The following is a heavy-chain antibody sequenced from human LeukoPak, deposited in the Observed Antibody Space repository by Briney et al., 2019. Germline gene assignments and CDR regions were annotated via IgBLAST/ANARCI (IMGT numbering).Heavy chain of an antibody. CDR1: GGSISSSNW. D-gene: IGHD6-19*01. V-gene: IGHV4-4*02. J-gene: IGHJ5*02. Sequence: SETLSLTCAVSGGSISSSNWWSWVRQPPGKGLECIGEIYHSGSTNYNPSLKSRVTISVDKSKNQFSLKLSSVTAADTAVYYCARETVAGTGWFDPWGQGTLVPVSS. CDR2: IYHSGST. CDR3: ARETVAGTGWFDP.